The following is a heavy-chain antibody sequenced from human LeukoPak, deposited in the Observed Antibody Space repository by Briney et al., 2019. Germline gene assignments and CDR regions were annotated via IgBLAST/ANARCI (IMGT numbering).Heavy chain of an antibody. CDR3: AKGSDTYGSGSYNWFDP. V-gene: IGHV3-23*01. J-gene: IGHJ5*02. Sequence: GGSLRLSCAASGFTFSSYAMSWVRQAPGKGLEWVSAISGSGGSTCYADSVKGRFTISRDNSKNTLYLQMNSLRAEDTAVHYCAKGSDTYGSGSYNWFDPWGQGTLVTVSS. D-gene: IGHD3-10*01. CDR2: ISGSGGST. CDR1: GFTFSSYA.